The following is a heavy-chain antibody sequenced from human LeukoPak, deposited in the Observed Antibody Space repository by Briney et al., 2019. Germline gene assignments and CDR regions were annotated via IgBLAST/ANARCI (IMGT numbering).Heavy chain of an antibody. D-gene: IGHD1-26*01. Sequence: GGSLRLSCAASGFTFSSYWMHWVRQAPGKGLVWVSRINSDGSSTSYADSVKGRFTISRDNAENTLYQQMNSLRAEDTAVYYCARVPKGGGSYYDYWGQGTLVTVSS. CDR3: ARVPKGGGSYYDY. CDR2: INSDGSST. J-gene: IGHJ4*02. CDR1: GFTFSSYW. V-gene: IGHV3-74*01.